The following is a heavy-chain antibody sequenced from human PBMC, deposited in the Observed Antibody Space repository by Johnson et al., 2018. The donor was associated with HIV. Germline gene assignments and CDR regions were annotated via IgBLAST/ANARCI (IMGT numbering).Heavy chain of an antibody. J-gene: IGHJ3*01. Sequence: VQLVESGGGVVQPGGSLRLSCAASGFTFSSYGMHWVRQAPGKGLEWVANIKEDGSEKYYEDSVKGRFTISSDNAKNSLYLRMNSLRVDDSAVYYCARGREDCCGQGTMVTVSS. D-gene: IGHD1-26*01. V-gene: IGHV3-7*01. CDR1: GFTFSSYG. CDR3: ARGREDC. CDR2: IKEDGSEK.